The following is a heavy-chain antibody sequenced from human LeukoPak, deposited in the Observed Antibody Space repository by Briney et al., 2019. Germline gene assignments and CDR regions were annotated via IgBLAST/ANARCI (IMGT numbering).Heavy chain of an antibody. CDR3: ARIGRDYGDYYDYYYYMDV. CDR2: INHSGST. Sequence: SETLSLTCAVYGGSFSGYYWSWIRQPPGKGLEWIGEINHSGSTNYNPSLKSRVTISVDTSKNQFSLKLSSVTAADTAVYYCARIGRDYGDYYDYYYYMDVWGKGTTVTVSS. D-gene: IGHD4-17*01. J-gene: IGHJ6*03. V-gene: IGHV4-34*01. CDR1: GGSFSGYY.